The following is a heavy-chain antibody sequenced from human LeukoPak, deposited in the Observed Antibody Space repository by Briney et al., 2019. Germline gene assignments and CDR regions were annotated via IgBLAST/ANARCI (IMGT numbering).Heavy chain of an antibody. Sequence: GGSPRLSCSASGFTFSWHAMHWVRQAPGKGLEYVSAISSNGGSTYYADSVKGRFTISRDNSKNTLYLQMSSLRAEDTAVFYCVRTSSGYSPIWGQGTMVTVSS. V-gene: IGHV3-64D*06. CDR2: ISSNGGST. J-gene: IGHJ3*02. D-gene: IGHD3-22*01. CDR1: GFTFSWHA. CDR3: VRTSSGYSPI.